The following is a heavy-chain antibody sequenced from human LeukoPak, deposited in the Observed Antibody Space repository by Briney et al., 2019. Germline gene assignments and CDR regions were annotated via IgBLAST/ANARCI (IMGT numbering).Heavy chain of an antibody. J-gene: IGHJ6*03. CDR1: GGSISSYY. V-gene: IGHV4-4*07. D-gene: IGHD3-3*01. CDR2: IYTSGST. CDR3: ARGDYDFWSGYVYYYYMDV. Sequence: SETLSLTCTVSGGSISSYYWSWIRQPAGKGLEWIGRIYTSGSTNYNPSLKSRVTMSVDTSKNQFSLKPSSVTAADTAVYYCARGDYDFWSGYVYYYYMDVWGKGTTVTVSS.